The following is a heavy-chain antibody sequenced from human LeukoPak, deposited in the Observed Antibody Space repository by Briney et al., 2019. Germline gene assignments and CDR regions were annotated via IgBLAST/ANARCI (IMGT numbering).Heavy chain of an antibody. CDR2: ISWNSGSI. CDR3: AKDIGASHRVNAFDI. D-gene: IGHD3-10*01. V-gene: IGHV3-9*01. J-gene: IGHJ3*02. Sequence: GRSLRLSCAASGFTFDDYAMHWVQQAPGKGLEWVSGISWNSGSIGYADSVKGRFTISRDNAKNSLYLQMNSLRAEDTALYYCAKDIGASHRVNAFDIWGQGTMVTVSS. CDR1: GFTFDDYA.